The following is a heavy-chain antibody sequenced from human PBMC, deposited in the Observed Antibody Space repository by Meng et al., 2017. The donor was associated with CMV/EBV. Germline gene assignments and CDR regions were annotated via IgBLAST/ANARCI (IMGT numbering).Heavy chain of an antibody. J-gene: IGHJ4*02. CDR2: IIPIFGTA. Sequence: QGQRGTSGGEVTKPGSSVKVSCKASGGTVSSYAISWVRQAPGQGLEWMGGIIPIFGTANYAQKFQGRVTITADESTSTAYMELSSLRSEDTAVYYCARAGDYGGRGYFDYWGQGTLVTVSS. CDR1: GGTVSSYA. CDR3: ARAGDYGGRGYFDY. V-gene: IGHV1-69*12. D-gene: IGHD4-23*01.